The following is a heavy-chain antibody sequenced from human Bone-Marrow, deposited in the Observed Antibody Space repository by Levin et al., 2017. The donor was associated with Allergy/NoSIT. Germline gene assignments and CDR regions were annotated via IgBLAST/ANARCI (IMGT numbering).Heavy chain of an antibody. V-gene: IGHV2-70*16. J-gene: IGHJ4*02. D-gene: IGHD6-19*01. CDR3: ARMQRRSGWDRGLEL. CDR2: IEWDDDK. CDR1: GFSLNTYEMC. Sequence: QTLSLTCTISGFSLNTYEMCVSWNRQPPGKALEWLARIEWDDDKFYSASLKTTLTIPKDTSKNQVILTMTNVDPGDTATYYCARMQRRSGWDRGLELWGQGTLVSVSS.